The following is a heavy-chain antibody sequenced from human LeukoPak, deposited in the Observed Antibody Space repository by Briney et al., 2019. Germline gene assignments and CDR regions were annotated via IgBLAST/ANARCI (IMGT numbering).Heavy chain of an antibody. J-gene: IGHJ4*02. CDR1: GFTFSSYQ. D-gene: IGHD3-10*01. CDR2: VSSSGSTK. V-gene: IGHV3-48*03. Sequence: PGGSLRLSCAASGFTFSSYQMNWVRQTPGKGLEWVSYVSSSGSTKYYADSVKGRFTISRDNAKNSLYLQMNSLRAEDTAVYYCARDAVRGVRFDYWGQGTLVTVSS. CDR3: ARDAVRGVRFDY.